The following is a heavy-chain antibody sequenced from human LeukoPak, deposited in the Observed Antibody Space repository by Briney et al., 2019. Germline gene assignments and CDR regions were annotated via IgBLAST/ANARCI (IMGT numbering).Heavy chain of an antibody. CDR1: GGSISSYY. J-gene: IGHJ4*02. V-gene: IGHV4-59*08. CDR3: ARHAEYEGGAYDY. D-gene: IGHD3-16*01. CDR2: VYYSGTT. Sequence: SETLSLTCTVSGGSISSYYWSWIRQPPGKGLEWVGYVYYSGTTNYNPSLKSRLTISVDTSKNQFSLKLSSVTAADTAVYYCARHAEYEGGAYDYWGQGTLVTVSS.